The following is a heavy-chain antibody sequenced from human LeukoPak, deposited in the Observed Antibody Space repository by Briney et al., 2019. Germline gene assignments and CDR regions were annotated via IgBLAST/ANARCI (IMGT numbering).Heavy chain of an antibody. Sequence: SVKVSCKASGGTFSSYAISWVRQAPGQGLEWMGGIIPIFGTANYAQKFQGRVTITADESTSTAYMELSSPRSEDTAVYYCAYSLRMARGAFDIWGQGTMVTVSS. CDR1: GGTFSSYA. D-gene: IGHD2-21*01. J-gene: IGHJ3*02. CDR2: IIPIFGTA. V-gene: IGHV1-69*01. CDR3: AYSLRMARGAFDI.